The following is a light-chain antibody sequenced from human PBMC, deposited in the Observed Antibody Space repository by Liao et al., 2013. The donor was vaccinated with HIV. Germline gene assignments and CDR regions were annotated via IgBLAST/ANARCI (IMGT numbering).Light chain of an antibody. V-gene: IGLV3-10*01. J-gene: IGLJ3*02. CDR2: QGD. Sequence: SYELTQPPSVSVSPGQTATIPCSGDKLGDKFACWYQQKPGQSPVLVIYQGDQRPSGIPERFSGSSSGTMATLTISGAQVEDEADYYCYSTDSSGNHRVFGGGTKLTVL. CDR1: KLGDKF. CDR3: YSTDSSGNHRV.